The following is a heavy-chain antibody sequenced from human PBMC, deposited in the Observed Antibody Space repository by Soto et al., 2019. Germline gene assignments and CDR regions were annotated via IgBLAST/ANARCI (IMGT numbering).Heavy chain of an antibody. CDR1: GFTFSNYS. Sequence: SCVGSGFTFSNYSINWVRQAPGKGLEWVSSISSRSDIYYADSVKGRFTISRDNAKNSVSLQMNSLRAEDTAVYYCAREYTAWPLAYGLDVWGQGTTVTVSS. V-gene: IGHV3-21*01. CDR2: ISSRSDI. J-gene: IGHJ6*02. D-gene: IGHD2-2*02. CDR3: AREYTAWPLAYGLDV.